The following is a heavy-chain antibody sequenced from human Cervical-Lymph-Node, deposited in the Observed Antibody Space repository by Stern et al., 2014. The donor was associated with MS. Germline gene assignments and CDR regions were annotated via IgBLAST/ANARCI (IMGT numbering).Heavy chain of an antibody. CDR1: GDTFSNYA. V-gene: IGHV1-69*01. J-gene: IGHJ4*02. CDR2: LIPFFGAT. D-gene: IGHD4-11*01. Sequence: QVQLVQSGSEVKKPGSSVKVSCKSSGDTFSNYALSWVRQAPGHGLEWVGGLIPFFGATRYGQKFQGRVTITPEESTGTAFMELSNLTSDDTAVYYCALRRSYYVFWGQGTLISVSS. CDR3: ALRRSYYVF.